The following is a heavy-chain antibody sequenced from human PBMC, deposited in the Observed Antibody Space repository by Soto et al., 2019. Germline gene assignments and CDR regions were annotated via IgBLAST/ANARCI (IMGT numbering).Heavy chain of an antibody. D-gene: IGHD2-21*02. J-gene: IGHJ6*02. V-gene: IGHV1-18*04. Sequence: ASVKVSCKASGYTFTSYGISWVRQAPGQGLEWMGWISAYNGNTNYAQKLQGRVTMTTDTSTSTAYMELRSLRSDDTAVYYCARSVVTATPTRYYYYGMDVWGQGTTVTVSS. CDR2: ISAYNGNT. CDR3: ARSVVTATPTRYYYYGMDV. CDR1: GYTFTSYG.